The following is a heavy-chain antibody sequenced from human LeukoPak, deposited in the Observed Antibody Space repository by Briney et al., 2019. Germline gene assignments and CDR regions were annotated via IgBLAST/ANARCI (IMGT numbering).Heavy chain of an antibody. J-gene: IGHJ4*02. CDR3: ARYDSSAGGDY. Sequence: SETLSLTCTVSGGSINSITYYWGWIRQPPGKGLEWIGYIYYSGSTYYNPSLKSRVTISVDTSKNQFSLKLSSVTAADTAVYYCARYDSSAGGDYWGQRTLVTVSS. CDR2: IYYSGST. CDR1: GGSINSITYY. V-gene: IGHV4-30-4*08. D-gene: IGHD3-22*01.